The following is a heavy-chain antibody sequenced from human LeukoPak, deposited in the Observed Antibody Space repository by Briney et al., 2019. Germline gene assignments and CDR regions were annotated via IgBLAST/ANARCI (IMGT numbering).Heavy chain of an antibody. V-gene: IGHV3-48*01. D-gene: IGHD6-13*01. CDR2: ISSSSSTI. J-gene: IGHJ5*02. CDR1: GFTFSSYS. CDR3: AREGSSSWGTNWFDP. Sequence: PGGSLRLSCAASGFTFSSYSMNWVRQAPGKGLEWVSYISSSSSTIYYADSVKGRFTISRDNAKNSLCLQMNSLRAEDTAVYYCAREGSSSWGTNWFDPWGQGILVTVSS.